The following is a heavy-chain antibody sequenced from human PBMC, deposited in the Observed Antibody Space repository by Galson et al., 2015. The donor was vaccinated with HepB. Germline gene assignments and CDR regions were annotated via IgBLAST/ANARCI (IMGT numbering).Heavy chain of an antibody. CDR3: AKGDGDDPESFDF. V-gene: IGHV1-8*01. CDR1: GYSFTSYD. J-gene: IGHJ3*01. CDR2: MGPKSGDN. Sequence: SVKVSCKASGYSFTSYDIHWVRQLTGQGLEWMGWMGPKSGDNGHAQKFQGRVTMTRDTSMRTAFMELRSLTTEDTAVYYCAKGDGDDPESFDFWGQGTMVIFSS. D-gene: IGHD4-17*01.